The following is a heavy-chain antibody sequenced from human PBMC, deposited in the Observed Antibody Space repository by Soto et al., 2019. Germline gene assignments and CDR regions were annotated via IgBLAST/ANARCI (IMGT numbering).Heavy chain of an antibody. CDR2: IGPDGTDI. CDR1: GFTFGNFW. CDR3: AKLPWEVAPS. Sequence: PEGALRGYCLDFGFTFGNFWIRWVRKAPGKGLEWVSHIGPDGTDIVYAVSVKGRFIISRDNARNTVYLQMNSLEAEDTAVYDCAKLPWEVAPSWGQGTLFTVSS. J-gene: IGHJ5*02. V-gene: IGHV3-74*03. D-gene: IGHD1-26*01.